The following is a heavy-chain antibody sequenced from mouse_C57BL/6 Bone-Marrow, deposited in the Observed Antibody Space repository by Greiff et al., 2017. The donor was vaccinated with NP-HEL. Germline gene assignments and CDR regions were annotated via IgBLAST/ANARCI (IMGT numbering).Heavy chain of an antibody. V-gene: IGHV5-17*01. CDR3: ARDTTVECDY. Sequence: EVKLVESGGGLVKPGGSLKLSCAASGFTFSDYGMHWVRQAPEKGLEWVAYISSGSSTIYYADTVKGRFTISRDNAKNTLFLQMTSLRSEDTAMYYCARDTTVECDYWGQGTTLTVSS. CDR2: ISSGSSTI. D-gene: IGHD1-1*01. CDR1: GFTFSDYG. J-gene: IGHJ2*01.